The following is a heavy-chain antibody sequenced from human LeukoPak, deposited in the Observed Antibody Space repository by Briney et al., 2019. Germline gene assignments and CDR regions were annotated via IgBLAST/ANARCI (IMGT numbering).Heavy chain of an antibody. J-gene: IGHJ5*02. Sequence: QPGGSLRLSCPASGFTFSSYWMHWVRQAPGKGLVWVSRINSDGSSTSYADSVKGRFTISRDNAKNTLYPQMNSLRAEDTAVYYCAREHVLLWFGETYNWFDPWGQGTLVTVSS. CDR3: AREHVLLWFGETYNWFDP. V-gene: IGHV3-74*01. D-gene: IGHD3-10*01. CDR2: INSDGSST. CDR1: GFTFSSYW.